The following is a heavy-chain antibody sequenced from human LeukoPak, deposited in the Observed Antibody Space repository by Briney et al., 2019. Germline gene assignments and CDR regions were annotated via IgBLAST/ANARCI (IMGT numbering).Heavy chain of an antibody. J-gene: IGHJ4*02. Sequence: GASLRLSCVATGFSFSNYSMHWVRQAPGKGLEWVSNISRTGNIVYYADSVKGRFTISRDNAKDSLFLQMDSLRDEDTAVYYCANLTHWGQGILVTVSS. CDR1: GFSFSNYS. CDR2: ISRTGNIV. CDR3: ANLTH. D-gene: IGHD2-21*02. V-gene: IGHV3-48*02.